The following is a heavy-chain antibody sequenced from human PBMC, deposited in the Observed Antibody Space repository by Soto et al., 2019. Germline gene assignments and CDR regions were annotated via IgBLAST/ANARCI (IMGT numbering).Heavy chain of an antibody. J-gene: IGHJ6*02. CDR1: GYTFTSYG. CDR3: ARGPMITMVRGVMRYYYYGMDV. Sequence: QVQLVQSGAEVKKPGASVKVSCKASGYTFTSYGISWVRQAPGQGLEWMGWISAYNGNTNYAQKLQGRVTMTPDTSTSTAYMELRSLRSDDTAVYYCARGPMITMVRGVMRYYYYGMDVWGQGTTVTVSS. D-gene: IGHD3-10*01. V-gene: IGHV1-18*01. CDR2: ISAYNGNT.